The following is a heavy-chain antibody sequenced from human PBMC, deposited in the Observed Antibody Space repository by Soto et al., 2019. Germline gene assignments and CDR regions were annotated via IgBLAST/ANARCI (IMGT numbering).Heavy chain of an antibody. CDR1: GFTFSSYA. CDR3: ARAYASITGTRHNWFDP. D-gene: IGHD1-7*01. J-gene: IGHJ5*02. Sequence: QVQLVESGGGVVQPGRSLRLSCAASGFTFSSYAMHWVRQAPGKGLEWVAVISYDGSNKYYADSVKGRFTISRDNSKNTLYLQMNSLRAEDTAVYYCARAYASITGTRHNWFDPWGQGTLVTVSS. CDR2: ISYDGSNK. V-gene: IGHV3-30-3*01.